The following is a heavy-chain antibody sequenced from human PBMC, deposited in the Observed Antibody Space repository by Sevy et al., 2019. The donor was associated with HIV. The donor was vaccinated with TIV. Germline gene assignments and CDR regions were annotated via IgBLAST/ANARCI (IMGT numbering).Heavy chain of an antibody. CDR2: IKQDGSEK. D-gene: IGHD3-10*01. J-gene: IGHJ4*02. CDR1: GFTFSSYW. V-gene: IGHV3-7*01. CDR3: ASSGSGSSFDY. Sequence: GSLRLSCAASGFTFSSYWMSWVRQAPGKGLEWVANIKQDGSEKYYVDSVKGRFTISRDNAKNSLYLQMNSLRAEDTAVYYCASSGSGSSFDYWGQGTLVTVSS.